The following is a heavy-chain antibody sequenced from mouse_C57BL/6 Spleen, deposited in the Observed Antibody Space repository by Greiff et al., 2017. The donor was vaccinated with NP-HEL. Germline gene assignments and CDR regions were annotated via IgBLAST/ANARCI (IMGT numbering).Heavy chain of an antibody. CDR1: GYAFSSSW. V-gene: IGHV1-82*01. Sequence: QVQLQQSGPELVKPGASVKISCKASGYAFSSSWMNWVKQRPGKGLEWIGRIYPGDGDTNYNGKFKGKATLTADKSSSTAYMQLSSLTSEDSAVYFCASSGDSSGLFAYWGQGTLVTVSA. CDR2: IYPGDGDT. J-gene: IGHJ3*01. CDR3: ASSGDSSGLFAY. D-gene: IGHD3-2*02.